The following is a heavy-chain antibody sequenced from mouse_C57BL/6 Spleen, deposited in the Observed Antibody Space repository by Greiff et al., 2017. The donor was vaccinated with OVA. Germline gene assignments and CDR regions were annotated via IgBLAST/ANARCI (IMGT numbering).Heavy chain of an antibody. CDR2: ISSGSSTI. V-gene: IGHV5-17*01. D-gene: IGHD4-1*01. Sequence: EVQLVESGGGLVKPGGSLKLSCAASGFTFSDYGMHWVRQAPEKGLEWVAYISSGSSTIYYADTVKGRFTISRDNAKNTLFLQMTSLRSEDTAMYYCARPGDSAWFAYWGQGTLVTVSA. CDR3: ARPGDSAWFAY. J-gene: IGHJ3*01. CDR1: GFTFSDYG.